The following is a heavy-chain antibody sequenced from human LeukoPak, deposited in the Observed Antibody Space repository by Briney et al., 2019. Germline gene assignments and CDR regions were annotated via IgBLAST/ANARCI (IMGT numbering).Heavy chain of an antibody. V-gene: IGHV3-30*01. J-gene: IGHJ6*03. CDR3: ARGGIPTGPYYYFYYMDV. Sequence: GGSLRLSCAASGFTFSWNVMHWVRQAPGKGLEWVALISYDGNNKFYADSVKGRFTISRDNSRNTLYLQMDSLRGEDAAVYSCARGGIPTGPYYYFYYMDVWGKGTAVTVSS. D-gene: IGHD3-10*01. CDR2: ISYDGNNK. CDR1: GFTFSWNV.